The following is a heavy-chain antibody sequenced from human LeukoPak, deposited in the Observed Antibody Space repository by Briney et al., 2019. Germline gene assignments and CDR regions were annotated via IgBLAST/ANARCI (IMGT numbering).Heavy chain of an antibody. CDR1: GGSISSSSYY. J-gene: IGHJ5*02. Sequence: SETLSLTCTVSGGSISSSSYYWGWIRQPPGKGLEWIGSIYYSGSTYYNPSLKSRVTISVDTSKHQFSLKLSSVTAADTAVYYCARGQYYYDSSGYQNWFDPWGQGTLVTVSS. CDR3: ARGQYYYDSSGYQNWFDP. D-gene: IGHD3-22*01. V-gene: IGHV4-39*07. CDR2: IYYSGST.